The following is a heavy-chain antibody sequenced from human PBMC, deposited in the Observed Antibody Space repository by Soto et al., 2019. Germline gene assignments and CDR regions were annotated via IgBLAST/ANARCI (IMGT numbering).Heavy chain of an antibody. D-gene: IGHD3-10*01. V-gene: IGHV3-53*01. Sequence: GSLRPSSSSSLFTVTIYYMSCVRPAPGKGLEWVSLIYTGCNTNYADSVKGRFTISRDNSKNTLYLQMNSLRAEDTAVYYCARDYYYGSGNYYRADYYHYGMDVWGQGNTVTVSS. CDR3: ARDYYYGSGNYYRADYYHYGMDV. CDR1: LFTVTIYY. CDR2: IYTGCNT. J-gene: IGHJ6*02.